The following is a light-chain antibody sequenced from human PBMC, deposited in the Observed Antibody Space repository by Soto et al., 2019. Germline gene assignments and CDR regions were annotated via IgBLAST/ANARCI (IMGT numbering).Light chain of an antibody. V-gene: IGKV3-20*01. J-gene: IGKJ5*01. CDR3: QQYGSSPPSST. CDR1: QTGSTS. Sequence: EIVLTQSPGTLSLSPGDTATLSCKASQTGSTSLSWYQQKPGQAPRLLIYGASNRATDIPDRFSGRGSGTDFTLTISRLEPEDFAVYYCQQYGSSPPSSTFGQGTRLEIK. CDR2: GAS.